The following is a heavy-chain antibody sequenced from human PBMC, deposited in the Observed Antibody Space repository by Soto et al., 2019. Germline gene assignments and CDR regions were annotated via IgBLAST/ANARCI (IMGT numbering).Heavy chain of an antibody. D-gene: IGHD3-3*01. CDR3: ARDSWADRDCWSGDYYDDDYRDV. CDR2: ISSSGSTI. CDR1: GFTFSDYY. J-gene: IGHJ6*03. Sequence: QVQLVESGGGLVKPGGSLRLSCAASGFTFSDYYMRWLRQAPGKGLEWVSYISSSGSTIYYADSVKGRFAISRENAKNGRERQRNSLRAEEEAVYDCARDSWADRDCWSGDYYDDDYRDVWGKGSTVTVSS. V-gene: IGHV3-11*01.